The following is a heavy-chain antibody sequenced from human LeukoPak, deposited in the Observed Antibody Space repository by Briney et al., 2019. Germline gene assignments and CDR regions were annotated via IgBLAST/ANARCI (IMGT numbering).Heavy chain of an antibody. V-gene: IGHV4-31*03. CDR2: IYYSGST. Sequence: SETLSLTCTVSGGSISSGGYYWSWIRQHPGKGLEWIGYIYYSGSTYYNPSLKSRVTISVDTSKDQFSLKLSSVTAADTAVYYCARDGGSGGSVYYYYYGMDVWGQGTTVTVSS. CDR1: GGSISSGGYY. D-gene: IGHD6-19*01. J-gene: IGHJ6*02. CDR3: ARDGGSGGSVYYYYYGMDV.